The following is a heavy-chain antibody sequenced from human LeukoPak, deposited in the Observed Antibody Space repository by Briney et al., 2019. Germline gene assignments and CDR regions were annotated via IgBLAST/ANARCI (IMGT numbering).Heavy chain of an antibody. J-gene: IGHJ4*02. CDR2: IKSKIDGGTT. Sequence: PGGSLRLSCAASGFTFSNAWMSWVRQVAGKGLEWVGRIKSKIDGGTTDYAAPVKGRFTISRDDSKNTLYMQMNSLRAEDTAVYYCTRDLRGDYWGQGTLVTVSS. CDR1: GFTFSNAW. CDR3: TRDLRGDY. V-gene: IGHV3-15*01.